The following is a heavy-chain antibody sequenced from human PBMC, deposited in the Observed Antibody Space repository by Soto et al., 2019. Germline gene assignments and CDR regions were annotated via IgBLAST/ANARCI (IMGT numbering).Heavy chain of an antibody. J-gene: IGHJ5*01. Sequence: PVGYPGLSCAASGFTFSSYAMSWVRQAPGKGLEWVSAISGSGGSTYYADSVKGRFTISRDNSKNTLYLQMNSLRAEDTAVYYCAKARHYYFSGSYPSKSFDSWGQGLLVTVSS. D-gene: IGHD3-10*01. CDR2: ISGSGGST. V-gene: IGHV3-23*01. CDR1: GFTFSSYA. CDR3: AKARHYYFSGSYPSKSFDS.